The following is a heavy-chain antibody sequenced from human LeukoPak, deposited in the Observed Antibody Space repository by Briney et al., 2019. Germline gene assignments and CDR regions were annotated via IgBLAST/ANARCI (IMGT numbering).Heavy chain of an antibody. Sequence: SVKVSCKASGGTFSNYAISWVRQAPGQGLEWMGGIIPLFDTADYAQKFQGRLTITADESTSTAYMELSSLRSEDTAVYYCARVDTYYDFWSGHYSWRLLDYWGQGTLVTVSS. CDR1: GGTFSNYA. D-gene: IGHD3-3*01. CDR3: ARVDTYYDFWSGHYSWRLLDY. V-gene: IGHV1-69*13. J-gene: IGHJ4*02. CDR2: IIPLFDTA.